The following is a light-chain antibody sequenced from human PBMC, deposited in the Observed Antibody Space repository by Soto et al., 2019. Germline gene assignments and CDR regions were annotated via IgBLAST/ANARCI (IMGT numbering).Light chain of an antibody. CDR2: QAS. Sequence: DIQMTQSPSTLSASVGDRVSITCRASQSISRQLDWYQQKPGKAPNLLIYQASNLETGVPSRFTGSGSGTEFTLTISSLQPDDLASYYCRQYQSYWTFGQGTKVEVK. J-gene: IGKJ1*01. V-gene: IGKV1-5*03. CDR3: RQYQSYWT. CDR1: QSISRQ.